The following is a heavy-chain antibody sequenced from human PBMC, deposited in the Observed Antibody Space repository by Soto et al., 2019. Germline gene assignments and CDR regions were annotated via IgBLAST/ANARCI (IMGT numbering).Heavy chain of an antibody. V-gene: IGHV1-46*03. Sequence: GASVKVSCKASGYTFTGYYMHWVRQAPGQGLEWMGIINPSGGSTSYAQKFQGRVTMTRDTSTSTVYMELSSLRSEDTAVYYCARVYPSDTRYGYVGNNWFEPWGQGTLVTVSS. J-gene: IGHJ5*02. D-gene: IGHD5-18*01. CDR3: ARVYPSDTRYGYVGNNWFEP. CDR2: INPSGGST. CDR1: GYTFTGYY.